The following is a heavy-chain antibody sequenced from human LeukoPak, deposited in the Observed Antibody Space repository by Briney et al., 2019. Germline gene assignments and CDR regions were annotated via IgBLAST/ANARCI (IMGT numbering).Heavy chain of an antibody. V-gene: IGHV1-46*01. CDR3: ARDPLSSASRGNGGGWFDP. J-gene: IGHJ5*02. CDR2: INPSGGTT. Sequence: ASVKVSCKASGYTFTSHYIHWVRQAPGQGLEWMGIINPSGGTTNYAQKFQGRVTMTRDTSTSTVYMELSGLRSEDTAVYYCARDPLSSASRGNGGGWFDPWGQGTLVTVSS. D-gene: IGHD4-23*01. CDR1: GYTFTSHY.